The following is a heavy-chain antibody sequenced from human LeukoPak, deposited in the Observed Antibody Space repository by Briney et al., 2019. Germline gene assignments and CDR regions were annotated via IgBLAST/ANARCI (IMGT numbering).Heavy chain of an antibody. CDR2: ISAYNGNT. D-gene: IGHD6-19*01. CDR3: ATFSGYSSGWYGVYI. Sequence: GASVKVSCKASGYTFTSYGISWVRQAPGQGLEWMGWISAYNGNTNYAQKLQGRVTMTTDTSTSTAYMELRSLRSDDTAVYYCATFSGYSSGWYGVYIWGQGIMVTVSS. CDR1: GYTFTSYG. V-gene: IGHV1-18*01. J-gene: IGHJ3*02.